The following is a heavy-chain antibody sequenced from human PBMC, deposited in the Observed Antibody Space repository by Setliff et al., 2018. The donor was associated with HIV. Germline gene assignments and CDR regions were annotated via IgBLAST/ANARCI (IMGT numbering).Heavy chain of an antibody. CDR3: AEVTCSPDSCFLDY. J-gene: IGHJ4*02. CDR1: GSTFITYH. D-gene: IGHD2-15*01. CDR2: INPNTGST. Sequence: ASVKVSCKASGSTFITYHVHWVRQAPGQGLEWMGIINPNTGSTSYAQKFQGRITMTWDTSSGTVYMDLNSLKSEDTAVYYCAEVTCSPDSCFLDYWGQGTLVTVSS. V-gene: IGHV1-46*01.